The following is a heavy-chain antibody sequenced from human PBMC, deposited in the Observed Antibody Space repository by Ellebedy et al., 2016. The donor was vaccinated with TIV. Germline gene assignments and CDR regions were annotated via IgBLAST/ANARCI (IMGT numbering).Heavy chain of an antibody. D-gene: IGHD2/OR15-2a*01. J-gene: IGHJ6*03. CDR2: IYPGDSDT. CDR3: ARPNMGYYYMDA. Sequence: GESLKISCKGSGYSFTNYWIGWVRQMPGKGLDWMGIIYPGDSDTRYSPSFQGQVTISADKSISTVFLQWSSLQASDTAIYYCARPNMGYYYMDAWGTGTTVSVSS. V-gene: IGHV5-51*01. CDR1: GYSFTNYW.